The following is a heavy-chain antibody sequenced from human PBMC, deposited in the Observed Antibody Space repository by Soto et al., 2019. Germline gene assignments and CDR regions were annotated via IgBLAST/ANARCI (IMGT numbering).Heavy chain of an antibody. D-gene: IGHD4-4*01. CDR1: GFTFSNAW. CDR2: IKSKTDGGTT. V-gene: IGHV3-15*01. CDR3: TTDLDSNYGEDY. J-gene: IGHJ4*02. Sequence: GGSLRLSCAASGFTFSNAWMSWVRQAPGKGLEWVGRIKSKTDGGTTDYAAPVKGRFTISRDDSKNTLYLQMNSLKTEDTAVYYCTTDLDSNYGEDYWGQGTLVTVSS.